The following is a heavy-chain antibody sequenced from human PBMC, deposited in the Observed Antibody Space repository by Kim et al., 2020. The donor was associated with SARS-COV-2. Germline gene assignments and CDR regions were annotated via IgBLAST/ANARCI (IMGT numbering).Heavy chain of an antibody. CDR3: ARDGETVPWGLGMDV. V-gene: IGHV3-21*01. J-gene: IGHJ6*02. Sequence: GGSLRLSCAASGFTFSSYSMNWVRQPPGKGLEWVSTISAVISDIYNADSVKGRFTITRDNAKHSLYLQMNSLRAEDTAVYYCARDGETVPWGLGMDVWGQGSSVTVSS. D-gene: IGHD3-10*01. CDR1: GFTFSSYS. CDR2: ISAVISDI.